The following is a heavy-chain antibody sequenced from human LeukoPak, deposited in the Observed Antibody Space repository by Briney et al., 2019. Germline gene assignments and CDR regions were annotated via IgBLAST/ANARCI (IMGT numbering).Heavy chain of an antibody. CDR3: ARDLGYSGYDSYY. V-gene: IGHV3-21*06. D-gene: IGHD5-12*01. CDR2: ISGSNSYI. CDR1: GFTFSDYY. Sequence: GGSLRLSCAASGFTFSDYYMNWVRQAPGKGLEWVSCISGSNSYIYYADSVRGRFTISRDNAKNSLYLQMNSLRAEDTSIYYCARDLGYSGYDSYYWGQGTLVTVSS. J-gene: IGHJ4*02.